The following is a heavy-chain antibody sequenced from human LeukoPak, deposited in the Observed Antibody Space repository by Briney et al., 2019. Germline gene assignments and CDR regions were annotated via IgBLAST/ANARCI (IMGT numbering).Heavy chain of an antibody. CDR1: GYTFTSYG. D-gene: IGHD2-15*01. Sequence: GASVKVSCKASGYTFTSYGISWVRQAPGQGLEWMGWISAYNGNTNYAQKLQGRVTMTTDTSTSTAYMELRSLRSDDTAVYYCARDCSGGSCYSAADYWGQGTLVTVSS. V-gene: IGHV1-18*01. CDR3: ARDCSGGSCYSAADY. CDR2: ISAYNGNT. J-gene: IGHJ4*02.